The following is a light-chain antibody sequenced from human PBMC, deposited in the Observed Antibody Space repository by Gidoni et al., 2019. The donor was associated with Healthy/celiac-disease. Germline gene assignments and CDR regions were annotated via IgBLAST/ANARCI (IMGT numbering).Light chain of an antibody. J-gene: IGKJ3*01. CDR2: AAS. CDR1: QGISSY. CDR3: QQLSSSPLT. V-gene: IGKV1-9*01. Sequence: DIQLTQSPSFLSASVGDRVTITCRASQGISSYLAWYQQKPGKAPKLLIYAASTLQGGVPSRFSGSGSGTEFTLTISSLQPEDFATYSCQQLSSSPLTFGPGTKMDIK.